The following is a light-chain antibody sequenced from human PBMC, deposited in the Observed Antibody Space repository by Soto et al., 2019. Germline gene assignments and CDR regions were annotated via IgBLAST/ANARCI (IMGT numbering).Light chain of an antibody. CDR3: QQYNSRGLS. Sequence: IVMTQSPATLSVSPGEGVTLSCRASENIGTNLAWYQQKPGQAPRLLIYGSSTSATGIPASFSGSGSGTANTLTISSLQTEESAIYYCQQYNSRGLSFGGRTKVEIK. V-gene: IGKV3D-15*01. CDR1: ENIGTN. CDR2: GSS. J-gene: IGKJ4*01.